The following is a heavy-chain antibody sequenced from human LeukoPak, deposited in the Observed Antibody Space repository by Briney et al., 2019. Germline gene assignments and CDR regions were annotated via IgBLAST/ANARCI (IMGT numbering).Heavy chain of an antibody. CDR3: ARAQDNYDFWRGYLHYFDY. V-gene: IGHV3-64*01. CDR2: ISSNGGST. D-gene: IGHD3-3*01. CDR1: GFTFSSYA. J-gene: IGHJ4*02. Sequence: GGSLRLSCAASGFTFSSYAMHWVRQAPGKGLEYVSAISSNGGSTYHANSVKGRFTISRDNSKNTLYLQMGSLRAEDMAVYYCARAQDNYDFWRGYLHYFDYWGQGTLVTVSS.